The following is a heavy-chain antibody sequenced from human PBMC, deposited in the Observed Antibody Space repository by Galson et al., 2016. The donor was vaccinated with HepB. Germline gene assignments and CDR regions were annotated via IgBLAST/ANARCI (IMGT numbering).Heavy chain of an antibody. CDR2: IMSDGSST. Sequence: SLRLSCAASGFTFSSYWMHWVRQAPGKGLVWVSRIMSDGSSTTYADSVKGRFTISRDNAKNTLYLQMNSLRAEDTAVYYCAREGLSSSTRHWGFFGYWGQGTLVTGSS. D-gene: IGHD2-2*01. J-gene: IGHJ4*02. CDR1: GFTFSSYW. CDR3: AREGLSSSTRHWGFFGY. V-gene: IGHV3-74*01.